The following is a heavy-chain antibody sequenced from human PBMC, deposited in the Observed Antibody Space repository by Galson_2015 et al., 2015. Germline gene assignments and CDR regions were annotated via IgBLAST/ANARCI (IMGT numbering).Heavy chain of an antibody. Sequence: QSGAEVKEPGESLKISCTGSGYSFTSYWIGRVRQMPGKGLEWMGITYPGDSDTKYSPSFQGQVTISADKSISTAYLQWSSLKASDIAMYYCVRRAYSSAWYVDYWGQGTLLTVSS. CDR2: TYPGDSDT. CDR3: VRRAYSSAWYVDY. CDR1: GYSFTSYW. V-gene: IGHV5-51*01. J-gene: IGHJ4*02. D-gene: IGHD6-19*01.